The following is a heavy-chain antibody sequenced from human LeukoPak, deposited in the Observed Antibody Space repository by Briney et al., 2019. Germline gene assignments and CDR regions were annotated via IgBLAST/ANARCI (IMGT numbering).Heavy chain of an antibody. D-gene: IGHD3-3*01. CDR1: GYTFTTLD. CDR3: ARGRQVYDFWSGYSFDY. CDR2: INTNIGNT. V-gene: IGHV1-8*03. Sequence: GASVKVSCKASGYTFTTLDINWVRQAPGEGLEWMGWINTNIGNTGNAQKFQGRVTITRNTSISTAYMELSSLRSEDTAVYYCARGRQVYDFWSGYSFDYWGQGTLVTVSS. J-gene: IGHJ4*02.